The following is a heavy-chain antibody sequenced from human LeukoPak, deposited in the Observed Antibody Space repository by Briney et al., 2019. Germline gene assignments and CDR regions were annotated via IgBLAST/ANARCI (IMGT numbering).Heavy chain of an antibody. V-gene: IGHV3-9*01. CDR2: ISWNSGSI. CDR3: AREDGDSSSWYEWYYYYYYMDV. Sequence: GGSLRLSCAASGFTFDDYAMHWVRQAPGKGLEWVSGISWNSGSIGYADSVKGRFTISRDNAKNSLYLQMNSLRAEDTAVYYCAREDGDSSSWYEWYYYYYYMDVWGKGTTVTVSS. CDR1: GFTFDDYA. D-gene: IGHD6-13*01. J-gene: IGHJ6*03.